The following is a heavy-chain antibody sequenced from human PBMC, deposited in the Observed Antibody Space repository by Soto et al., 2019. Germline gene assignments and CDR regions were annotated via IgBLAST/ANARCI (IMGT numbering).Heavy chain of an antibody. Sequence: QGQLVESGGGVVQPGRSLRLSCVASGFDFKTYGMHWVRQAPGKGLEWVAVIGFDGTNIHYSDSVRGRFSISRDNSENMVSLQMNSLRVEDTVLYYCVRTACVINNCSYRGVRWGQGTLVTV. CDR1: GFDFKTYG. D-gene: IGHD1-20*01. V-gene: IGHV3-33*01. J-gene: IGHJ4*02. CDR2: IGFDGTNI. CDR3: VRTACVINNCSYRGVR.